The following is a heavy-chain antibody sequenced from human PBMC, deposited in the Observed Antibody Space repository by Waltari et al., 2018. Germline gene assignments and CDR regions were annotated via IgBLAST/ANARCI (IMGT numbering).Heavy chain of an antibody. CDR1: GFTFRSYA. V-gene: IGHV3-23*04. CDR2: ISGSGGST. D-gene: IGHD3-3*01. J-gene: IGHJ3*02. Sequence: EVQLVESGGGLVQPGGSLRLSCAASGFTFRSYAMSWVRQAPGRGLEWVYAISGSGGSTYYADSVKGRFTISRDNSKNTLYLQMNSLRAVDTAVYYCAKDRVYDFWSGPDAFDIWGQGTMVTVSS. CDR3: AKDRVYDFWSGPDAFDI.